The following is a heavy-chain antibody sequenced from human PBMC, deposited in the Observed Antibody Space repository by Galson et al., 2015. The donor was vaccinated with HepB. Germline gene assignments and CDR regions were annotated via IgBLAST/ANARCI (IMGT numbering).Heavy chain of an antibody. CDR3: TTDGDYAYDAFDI. J-gene: IGHJ3*02. V-gene: IGHV3-15*01. D-gene: IGHD4-17*01. CDR2: IKSKTDGGTT. CDR1: GFTFSNAW. Sequence: LRLSCAASGFTFSNAWMSWVRQAPGKGLEWVGRIKSKTDGGTTDYAAPVKGRFTISRDDSKNTLYLQMNSLKTEDTAVYYCTTDGDYAYDAFDIWGQGTMVTVSS.